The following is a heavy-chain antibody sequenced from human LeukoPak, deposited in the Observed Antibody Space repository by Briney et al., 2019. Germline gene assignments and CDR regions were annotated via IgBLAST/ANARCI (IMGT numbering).Heavy chain of an antibody. Sequence: PEGSLRLSCAASGFEFSIYWMGWVRQAPGKGLEWVANINGAGSGKDYVDSVKGRFTISRDNAKDSLSLQMNSLRVEDTAVYYCARERWLQPDYWGQGILVTVSS. CDR2: INGAGSGK. J-gene: IGHJ4*02. V-gene: IGHV3-7*01. CDR3: ARERWLQPDY. D-gene: IGHD5-12*01. CDR1: GFEFSIYW.